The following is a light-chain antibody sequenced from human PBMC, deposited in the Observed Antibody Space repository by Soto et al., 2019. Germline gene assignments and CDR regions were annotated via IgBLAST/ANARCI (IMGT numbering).Light chain of an antibody. V-gene: IGLV3-21*02. CDR3: QVWDSSSVHWV. CDR2: DDS. CDR1: NIGSKS. J-gene: IGLJ3*02. Sequence: SYELTQPPSVSVVPGQTARITCGGKNIGSKSVHWYQQKPGQAPVLVVYDDSDRPSGIPERFSGSNSGNTATLTISRVEAGDEADYYCQVWDSSSVHWVFGGGTKLTVL.